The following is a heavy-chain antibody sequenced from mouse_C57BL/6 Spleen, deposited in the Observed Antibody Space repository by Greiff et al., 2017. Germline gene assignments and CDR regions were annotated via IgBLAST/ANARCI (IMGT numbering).Heavy chain of an antibody. V-gene: IGHV1-55*01. CDR3: ARLRGNYYYAMGY. D-gene: IGHD2-1*01. CDR2: IYPGSGST. Sequence: QVQLKQPGAELVKPGASVKMSCKASGYTFTSYWITWVKQRPGQGLEWIGDIYPGSGSTNYNEKFKGKATLTVDTSSSTAYMQLSSLTSEDSAVYYCARLRGNYYYAMGYWGQGTSVTVSS. J-gene: IGHJ4*01. CDR1: GYTFTSYW.